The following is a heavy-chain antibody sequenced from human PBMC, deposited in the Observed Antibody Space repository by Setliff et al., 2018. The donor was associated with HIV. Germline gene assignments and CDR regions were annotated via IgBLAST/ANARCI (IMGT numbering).Heavy chain of an antibody. J-gene: IGHJ3*02. D-gene: IGHD6-13*01. V-gene: IGHV1-18*01. CDR3: AAIAAAALRGTFDI. CDR1: GYTFTSYG. CDR2: ISGYNGNT. Sequence: ASVKVSCKASGYTFTSYGISWVRQAPGQGLEWMGWISGYNGNTNYAQKLQGRVTMTTDTSTSTAYMELRSLRSDDTAVYYCAAIAAAALRGTFDIWGQGKMVTVS.